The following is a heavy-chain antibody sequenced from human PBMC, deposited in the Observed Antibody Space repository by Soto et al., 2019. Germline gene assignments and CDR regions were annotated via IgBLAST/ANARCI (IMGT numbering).Heavy chain of an antibody. CDR2: IWYDGSNK. CDR1: GFTFSSYG. J-gene: IGHJ4*02. Sequence: GSLRLSCAASGFTFSSYGMHWVRQAPGKGLEWVAVIWYDGSNKYYADSVKGRFTISRDNSKNTLYLQMNSLRAEDTAVYYCATLTKCDILTGFYPCWGQGTLVTVSS. CDR3: ATLTKCDILTGFYPC. V-gene: IGHV3-33*01. D-gene: IGHD3-9*01.